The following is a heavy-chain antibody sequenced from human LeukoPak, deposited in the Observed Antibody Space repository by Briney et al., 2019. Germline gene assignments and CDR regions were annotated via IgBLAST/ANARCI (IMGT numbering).Heavy chain of an antibody. D-gene: IGHD3-3*01. V-gene: IGHV3-7*01. CDR1: GFTFSSYW. Sequence: AGGSLRLSCAASGFTFSSYWMSWVRQAPGKGLEWVANIKQDGSEKYYVDSVKGRFTISRDNAKNSLYLQMNSLRAEDTAVYYCASHLDYDFWSGYSGSKWALQQWGHGTLVTVSS. CDR3: ASHLDYDFWSGYSGSKWALQQ. CDR2: IKQDGSEK. J-gene: IGHJ4*01.